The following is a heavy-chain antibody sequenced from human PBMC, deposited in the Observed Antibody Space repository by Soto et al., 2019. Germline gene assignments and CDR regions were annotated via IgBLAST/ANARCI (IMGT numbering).Heavy chain of an antibody. CDR2: LSGSGGHT. Sequence: GGSLRLSCAASGFTFTDYAMSWVRQAPGKGLEWVSTLSGSGGHTYYADSVKGRFTISRANSKSTLYLQMNSLRAEDTLYLQMNSLRAEDTAVYYCAKARPDYDSSGHLAEYFHHWGQGTLVTVSS. CDR1: GFTFTDYA. V-gene: IGHV3-23*01. CDR3: NSLRAEDTAVYYCAKARPDYDSSGHLAEYFHH. D-gene: IGHD3-22*01. J-gene: IGHJ1*01.